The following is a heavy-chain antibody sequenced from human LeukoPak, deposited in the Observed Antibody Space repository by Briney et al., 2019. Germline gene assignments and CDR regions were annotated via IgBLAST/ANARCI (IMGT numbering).Heavy chain of an antibody. CDR2: IYYSGST. CDR3: ARHGSGYSYFF. CDR1: GVSISSSAYY. Sequence: PSETLSLTCTVSGVSISSSAYYWGWIRQPPGKGLEWIGSIYYSGSTYDNPSLKSRVTISVDTSKNRFSLKLSSVTATDTAVYYCARHGSGYSYFFWGQGTLVTVSS. V-gene: IGHV4-39*01. D-gene: IGHD5-18*01. J-gene: IGHJ4*02.